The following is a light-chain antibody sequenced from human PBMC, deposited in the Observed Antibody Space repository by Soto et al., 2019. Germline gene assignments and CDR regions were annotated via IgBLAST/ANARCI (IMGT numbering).Light chain of an antibody. CDR1: QSVSSN. J-gene: IGKJ2*01. CDR2: GAS. V-gene: IGKV3-15*01. Sequence: EIVITQSPDTLSVSPGERATLSCRASQSVSSNLAWYQQKPGQAPRLLIYGASTRATGIPARFSGSGSGTEFTLTISSLQSEDFAVYYCQQYNNWPPYTFGQGTKVDIK. CDR3: QQYNNWPPYT.